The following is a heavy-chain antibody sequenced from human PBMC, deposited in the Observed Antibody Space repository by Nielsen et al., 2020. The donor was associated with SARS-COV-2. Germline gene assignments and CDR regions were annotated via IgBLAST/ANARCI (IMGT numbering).Heavy chain of an antibody. V-gene: IGHV3-48*02. CDR2: ISDSGSTI. Sequence: GGSLRPSCAASGFIFSTYSMNWVRQAPAKGLEWVSYISDSGSTIYYADSVKGRFTISRDNAKNSLYLQMNSLRDEDTAVYYCARDLAAGGAYWGQGTLVTVSS. J-gene: IGHJ4*02. CDR3: ARDLAAGGAY. D-gene: IGHD6-13*01. CDR1: GFIFSTYS.